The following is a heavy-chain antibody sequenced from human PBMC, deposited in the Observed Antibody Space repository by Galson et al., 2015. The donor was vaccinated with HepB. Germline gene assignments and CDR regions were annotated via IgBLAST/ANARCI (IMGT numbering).Heavy chain of an antibody. CDR1: GFTFKTHS. J-gene: IGHJ6*02. D-gene: IGHD2-21*01. CDR3: ARDLPWSFRGYGIDV. Sequence: SLRLSCAASGFTFKTHSMNWVRQAPGKGLEWVSYISSSSSAIYYADSVKGRFTIFRDNAKNSLYLQMNSLRTADTAVYYCARDLPWSFRGYGIDVWGQGTTVTVSS. V-gene: IGHV3-48*04. CDR2: ISSSSSAI.